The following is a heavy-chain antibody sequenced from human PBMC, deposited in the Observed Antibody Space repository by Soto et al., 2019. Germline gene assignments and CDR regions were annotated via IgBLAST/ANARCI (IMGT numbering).Heavy chain of an antibody. J-gene: IGHJ4*02. D-gene: IGHD2-2*01. Sequence: GGSLRLSCSASGFTFSSYAMHWVRQAPGKGLEYVSAISSNGGSTYYADSVKGRFTISRDNSKNTLYLQMSSLRAEDTAVYYCVRVVPAATPSFDYWGQGTLVTVSS. V-gene: IGHV3-64D*06. CDR3: VRVVPAATPSFDY. CDR2: ISSNGGST. CDR1: GFTFSSYA.